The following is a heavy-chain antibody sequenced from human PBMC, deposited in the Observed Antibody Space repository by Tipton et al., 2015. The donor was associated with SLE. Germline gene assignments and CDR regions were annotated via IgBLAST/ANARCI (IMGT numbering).Heavy chain of an antibody. D-gene: IGHD7-27*01. J-gene: IGHJ4*02. V-gene: IGHV4-59*12. CDR3: ARLTPWGYDY. CDR2: IYYSRNT. CDR1: GGSIRSFH. Sequence: TLSLTCTVSGGSIRSFHWNWIRQSPGKGLEWIGYIYYSRNTNYNHSLKSRVTMSLDTSKNQFSLKLSSVTAADTAVYYCARLTPWGYDYWGPGMLVTVSS.